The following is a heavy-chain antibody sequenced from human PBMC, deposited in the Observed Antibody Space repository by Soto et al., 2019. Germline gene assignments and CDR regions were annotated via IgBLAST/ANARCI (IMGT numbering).Heavy chain of an antibody. CDR2: IRSKAYGGTT. V-gene: IGHV3-49*03. J-gene: IGHJ4*02. CDR1: GFTFGAYA. CDR3: TRYNGGDYSDY. Sequence: GGSLRLSCTASGFTFGAYAMSWFRQAPGKGMEWVGFIRSKAYGGTTEYAGSVKGRLTISRDDSKSIAYLQMNSLKTEDTAVYYCTRYNGGDYSDYWGQGTLVTVSS. D-gene: IGHD1-20*01.